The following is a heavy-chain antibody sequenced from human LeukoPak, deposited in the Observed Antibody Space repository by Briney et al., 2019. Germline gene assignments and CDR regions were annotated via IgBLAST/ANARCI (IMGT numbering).Heavy chain of an antibody. CDR2: MKEDGSEK. Sequence: GGSLRLSCAASGFTFSNAWMSWVRQAPGKGLEWVANMKEDGSEKNYVDSVKGRFTISRDNAQDSLYLQMNSLRAEDTAVYYCARDRGYSNFDYWGQGTLVTVSS. V-gene: IGHV3-7*01. CDR3: ARDRGYSNFDY. J-gene: IGHJ4*02. CDR1: GFTFSNAW. D-gene: IGHD4-11*01.